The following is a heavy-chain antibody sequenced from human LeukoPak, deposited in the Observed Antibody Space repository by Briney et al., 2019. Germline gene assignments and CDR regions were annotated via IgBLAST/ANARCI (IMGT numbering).Heavy chain of an antibody. J-gene: IGHJ5*02. V-gene: IGHV4-34*01. CDR2: INHSGST. D-gene: IGHD3-10*01. CDR1: GGSFSGYY. CDR3: ARSGSGSLNWFDP. Sequence: SETLSLTCAVYGGSFSGYYWSWIRQPPGKGLEWIGEINHSGSTNYYPSLKSRVTISVDTSKNQFSLKLSSVTAADTAVYYCARSGSGSLNWFDPWGQGTLVTVSS.